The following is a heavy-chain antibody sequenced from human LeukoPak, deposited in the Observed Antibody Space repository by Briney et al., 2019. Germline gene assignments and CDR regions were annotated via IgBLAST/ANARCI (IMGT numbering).Heavy chain of an antibody. V-gene: IGHV3-23*01. CDR1: GFTFSTYA. D-gene: IGHD5-24*01. CDR3: AKARCISRDGPGH. J-gene: IGHJ4*02. CDR2: ISANGRGT. Sequence: PGGSLKLSCAASGFTFSTYAMSWVRQAPGKGLEWVSGISANGRGTYYADSVKGRFTISRDNSKNTLYLQMNSLRAEDTAVYYCAKARCISRDGPGHWGQGTLLTVSS.